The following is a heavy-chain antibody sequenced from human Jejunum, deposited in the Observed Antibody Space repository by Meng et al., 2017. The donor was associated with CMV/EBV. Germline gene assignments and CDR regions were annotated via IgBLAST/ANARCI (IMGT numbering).Heavy chain of an antibody. CDR3: ARAGAVTTAHFDF. J-gene: IGHJ4*02. CDR2: ISAKDGYT. V-gene: IGHV1-18*01. D-gene: IGHD4-11*01. Sequence: QVSLVQSGGEGKKPXXXXKVXCKASGYAFTSFGITWVRQAPGQGLEWMGWISAKDGYTKYAQQFQDRVTMTTDTSTSTAYMELRSLRSDDTAVYYCARAGAVTTAHFDFWGQGTLVTVSS. CDR1: GYAFTSFG.